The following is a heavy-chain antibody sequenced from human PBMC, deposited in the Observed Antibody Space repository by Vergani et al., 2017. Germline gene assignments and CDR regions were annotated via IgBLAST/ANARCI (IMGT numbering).Heavy chain of an antibody. D-gene: IGHD5-18*01. CDR1: GFIFSSCG. J-gene: IGHJ6*03. V-gene: IGHV3-33*01. CDR3: ARDRLLFSRYDHYMDV. Sequence: QVQLVESGGAVVQPGRSLRLSCAASGFIFSSCGMYWVRQAPGKGVEWVAVIWYDGSNKYYADSVKGRITISRDNSKNTLYLQMNSLRAEDTAVYYCARDRLLFSRYDHYMDVWGKGTTVTVSS. CDR2: IWYDGSNK.